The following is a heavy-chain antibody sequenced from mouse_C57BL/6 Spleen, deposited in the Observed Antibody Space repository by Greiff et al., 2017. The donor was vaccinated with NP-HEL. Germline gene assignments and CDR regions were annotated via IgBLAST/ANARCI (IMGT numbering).Heavy chain of an antibody. V-gene: IGHV1-50*01. CDR3: ARDYGSSYGYFDV. J-gene: IGHJ1*03. CDR1: GYTFTSYW. CDR2: IDPSASYT. D-gene: IGHD1-1*01. Sequence: QVQLKQPGAELVKPGASVKLSCKASGYTFTSYWMQWVKQRPGQGLEWIGEIDPSASYTNYNQKLKGKATLTVDTSSSTAYMQFSSLTSEDSAVYYCARDYGSSYGYFDVWGTGTTVTVSS.